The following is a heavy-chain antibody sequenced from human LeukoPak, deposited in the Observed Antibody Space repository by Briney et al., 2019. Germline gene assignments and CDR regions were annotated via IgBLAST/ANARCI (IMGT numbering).Heavy chain of an antibody. CDR1: GFTFSSYA. J-gene: IGHJ4*02. V-gene: IGHV3-30-3*01. CDR2: ISYDGSNK. D-gene: IGHD6-13*01. CDR3: AKDQKKQLVPDY. Sequence: GGSLRLSCAASGFTFSSYAMHWVRQAPGKGLEWVAVISYDGSNKYYADSVKGRFTISRDNSKNTLYLQMNSLRAEDTAMYYCAKDQKKQLVPDYWGQGTLVTVSS.